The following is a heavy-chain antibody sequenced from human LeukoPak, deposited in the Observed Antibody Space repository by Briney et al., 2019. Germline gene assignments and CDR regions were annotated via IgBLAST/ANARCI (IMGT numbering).Heavy chain of an antibody. CDR2: IYSGGST. J-gene: IGHJ1*01. V-gene: IGHV3-66*01. D-gene: IGHD3-10*01. CDR3: ARDTDYYGSGRHGYFDH. CDR1: GFTVSSNF. Sequence: GGSLRLSCEASGFTVSSNFMGWVRQTPEKGLEWVSLIYSGGSTYYADSVKGRFTISRDNSKNTLHLQMNSLRAEDPAVYYCARDTDYYGSGRHGYFDHWGQGTLVTVAS.